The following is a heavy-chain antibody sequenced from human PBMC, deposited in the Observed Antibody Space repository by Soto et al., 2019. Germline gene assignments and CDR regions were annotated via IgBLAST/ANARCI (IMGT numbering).Heavy chain of an antibody. Sequence: QVQLQQSGPGLVKPSQTLSLTCTVSGGSISGGGYYWSWIRQHPGKGLEWIGYIYYSGSTYYNPSLTSRVIISLDTSTNQFSLKLSSVTAADTAVYYCARGTEAAFYNYGMDVWGQGTTVTVSS. CDR3: ARGTEAAFYNYGMDV. J-gene: IGHJ6*02. V-gene: IGHV4-31*03. D-gene: IGHD1-1*01. CDR1: GGSISGGGYY. CDR2: IYYSGST.